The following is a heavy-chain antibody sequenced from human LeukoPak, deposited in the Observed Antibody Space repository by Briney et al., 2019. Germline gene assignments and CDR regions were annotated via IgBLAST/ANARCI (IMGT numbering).Heavy chain of an antibody. J-gene: IGHJ4*02. V-gene: IGHV1-8*01. CDR1: GYTFTSYD. CDR3: ASFDIAVAGTLDY. Sequence: ASVKVSRKASGYTFTSYDINWVRQATGQGLEWMGWMNPNSGNTGYAQKFQGRVTMTRNTSISTAYMELSSLRSEDTAVYYCASFDIAVAGTLDYWGQGTLVTVSS. CDR2: MNPNSGNT. D-gene: IGHD6-19*01.